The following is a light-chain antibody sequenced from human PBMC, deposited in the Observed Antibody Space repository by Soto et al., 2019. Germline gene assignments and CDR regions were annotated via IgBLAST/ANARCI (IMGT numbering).Light chain of an antibody. J-gene: IGKJ4*01. CDR2: TAS. CDR1: QGIRNY. Sequence: DIQLTQSPSFLSAAVGDRVTITCRASQGIRNYLMWYQQKPGKAPKLLIYTASTLQTGVPSRFSGGGSGTEFTLTISSLRPEDSETYHCQQLSSYPVTFGGGTKVDIK. CDR3: QQLSSYPVT. V-gene: IGKV1-9*01.